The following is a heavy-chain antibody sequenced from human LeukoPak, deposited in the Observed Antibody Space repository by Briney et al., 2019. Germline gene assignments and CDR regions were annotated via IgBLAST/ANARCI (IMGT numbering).Heavy chain of an antibody. Sequence: ASVKVSCKASGYTFTSYGISWVRQAPGQGLEWMGWISAYNGNTNYAQKLQGRVTMTTDTSTSTAYMELRSLRAEDTAVYYCARAAEACSLDYWGQGTLVTVSS. D-gene: IGHD2-15*01. CDR2: ISAYNGNT. V-gene: IGHV1-18*01. J-gene: IGHJ4*02. CDR1: GYTFTSYG. CDR3: ARAAEACSLDY.